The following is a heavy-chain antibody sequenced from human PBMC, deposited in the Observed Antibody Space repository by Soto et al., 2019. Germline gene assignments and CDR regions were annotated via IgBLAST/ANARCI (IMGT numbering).Heavy chain of an antibody. Sequence: GGSLRLSCAASGFTFSSYGMHWVRQAPGKGLEWVAVISYDGSNKYYADSVKGRFTISRDNSKNTLYLQMNSLRAEDTAVYYCAKDRRRTSYDILTGYYYYYGMDVWGQGTTVTVSS. CDR1: GFTFSSYG. D-gene: IGHD3-9*01. V-gene: IGHV3-30*18. CDR2: ISYDGSNK. CDR3: AKDRRRTSYDILTGYYYYYGMDV. J-gene: IGHJ6*02.